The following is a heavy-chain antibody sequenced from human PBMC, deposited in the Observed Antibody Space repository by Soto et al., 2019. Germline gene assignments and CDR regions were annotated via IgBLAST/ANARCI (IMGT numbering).Heavy chain of an antibody. D-gene: IGHD5-12*01. CDR3: ARHHGPTTSENWFDP. CDR2: ISTYSGYT. CDR1: GYTFFTYD. V-gene: IGHV1-18*01. J-gene: IGHJ5*02. Sequence: QVHLVQSGVEVKTPGASVKVSCQASGYTFFTYDISWVRQAPGQGLEWMGWISTYSGYTNYAQKFQGRVTMTTDTSTPTAYLELRSLRSDDTAVYYCARHHGPTTSENWFDPWGQGTLVTVSS.